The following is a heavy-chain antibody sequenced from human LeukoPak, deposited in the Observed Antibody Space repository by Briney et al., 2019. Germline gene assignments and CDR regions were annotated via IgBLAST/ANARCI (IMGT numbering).Heavy chain of an antibody. V-gene: IGHV3-23*01. Sequence: GGSLRLSCAASGFTFSSYAMSWVRQAPGKGLEWVSGISGTGGSTYHADSVKGRFTISRDNSKNTLYLQMMSLRAEDTAVYYCAKGGGGRLLLWFETYFDYWGQGTLVTVSS. CDR3: AKGGGGRLLLWFETYFDY. CDR2: ISGTGGST. CDR1: GFTFSSYA. J-gene: IGHJ4*02. D-gene: IGHD3-10*01.